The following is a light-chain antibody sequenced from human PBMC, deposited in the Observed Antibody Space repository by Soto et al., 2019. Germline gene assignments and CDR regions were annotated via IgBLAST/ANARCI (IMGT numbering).Light chain of an antibody. CDR2: SVS. CDR1: QSVSSD. V-gene: IGKV3-15*01. CDR3: QQYTTWPPYT. Sequence: EIVMTQSPATLSVSPGEGATLSCRASQSVSSDLAWYQQKPGQAPRLLIYSVSTRATGVPARFSGSGSGTEFTLTITSLQSEDFSIYYCQQYTTWPPYTFGQGTRLEIK. J-gene: IGKJ2*01.